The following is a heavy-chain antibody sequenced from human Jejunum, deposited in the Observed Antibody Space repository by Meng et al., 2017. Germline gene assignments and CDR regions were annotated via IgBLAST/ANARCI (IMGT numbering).Heavy chain of an antibody. D-gene: IGHD2-2*01. CDR3: ARTYCSGSNCHYYPHYGRDV. J-gene: IGHJ6*02. V-gene: IGHV1-8*01. Sequence: ASVKVSCKASGYTFTNYDIYWVRQAPGQGFEWMGWMNFYSGNAGYAQKFQDRVTMTTNTSTSTAYVEVSSLDSGDKGVYYCARTYCSGSNCHYYPHYGRDVWGQGTTVTVSS. CDR1: GYTFTNYD. CDR2: MNFYSGNA.